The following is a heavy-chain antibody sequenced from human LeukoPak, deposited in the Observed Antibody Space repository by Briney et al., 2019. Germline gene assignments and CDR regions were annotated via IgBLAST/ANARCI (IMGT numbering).Heavy chain of an antibody. CDR2: IYYSGST. D-gene: IGHD4-17*01. CDR3: ARVDYGDYRFDY. CDR1: GGSISSGGYY. J-gene: IGHJ4*02. Sequence: SETLSLTCTVSGGSISSGGYYWSWIRQHPGKGLEWIGYIYYSGSTYYNPSLKSRVTISVDTSKNQFSLKLSSVTAADTAVYYCARVDYGDYRFDYWGQGTLVTVSS. V-gene: IGHV4-31*03.